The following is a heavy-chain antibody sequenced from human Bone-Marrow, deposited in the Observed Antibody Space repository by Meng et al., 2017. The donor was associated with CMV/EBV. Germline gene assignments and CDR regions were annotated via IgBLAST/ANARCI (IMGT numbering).Heavy chain of an antibody. CDR3: ARSAPLTTATFYY. J-gene: IGHJ4*02. Sequence: KASGGTFSSDAISWVRQAPGQGLEWMGGIIPIFGTANYAQKFQGRVTITADESTSTAYMELSSLRSEDTAVYYCARSAPLTTATFYYWGQGTLVTVSS. V-gene: IGHV1-69*01. D-gene: IGHD4-17*01. CDR2: IIPIFGTA. CDR1: GGTFSSDA.